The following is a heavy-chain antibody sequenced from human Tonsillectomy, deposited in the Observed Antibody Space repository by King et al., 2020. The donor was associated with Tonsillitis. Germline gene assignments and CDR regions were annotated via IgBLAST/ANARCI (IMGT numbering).Heavy chain of an antibody. V-gene: IGHV1-2*02. CDR2: INPKRGDT. J-gene: IGHJ6*04. CDR3: ARALYLLLPPGMDV. Sequence: QLVQSGAEVKKPGASVKVSCTPSGYPFSVYYVHWVRQAPGQGLEWMGWINPKRGDTIYAQKFQDRVTMTRDTTISTAYMELSRLRSDDTAVYYCARALYLLLPPGMDVWGKGTTVTVSS. CDR1: GYPFSVYY. D-gene: IGHD2-2*01.